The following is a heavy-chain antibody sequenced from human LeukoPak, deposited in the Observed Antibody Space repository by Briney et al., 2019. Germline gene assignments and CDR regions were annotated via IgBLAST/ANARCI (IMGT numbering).Heavy chain of an antibody. Sequence: GASVKVSCKASGYTFTSYDINWVRQATGQGLEWMGYMNLNSGNTGYAQKFQGRVTITTNTSTSTAYMELSSLRSDDTAVYYCAREGSDYWGQGTLVTVSS. V-gene: IGHV1-8*03. J-gene: IGHJ4*02. CDR3: AREGSDY. CDR2: MNLNSGNT. CDR1: GYTFTSYD.